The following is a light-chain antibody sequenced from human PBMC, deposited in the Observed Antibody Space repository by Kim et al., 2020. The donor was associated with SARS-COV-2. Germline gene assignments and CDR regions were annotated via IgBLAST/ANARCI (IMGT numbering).Light chain of an antibody. CDR3: QQRSNWPT. V-gene: IGKV3-11*01. CDR2: DAS. J-gene: IGKJ4*01. CDR1: QSVSSY. Sequence: SLSPGERATLSCRASQSVSSYLAWYKQKPGQAPRLLIYDASNRATGIPARFSGSGSGTDFTLTISRLEPEEFAVYYCQQRSNWPTFGGGTKVDIK.